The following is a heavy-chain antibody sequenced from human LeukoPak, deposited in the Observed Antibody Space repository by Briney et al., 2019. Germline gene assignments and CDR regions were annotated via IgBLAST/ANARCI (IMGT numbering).Heavy chain of an antibody. CDR3: MCWGTDNH. CDR1: GLTFRSYW. D-gene: IGHD7-27*01. V-gene: IGHV3-7*01. J-gene: IGHJ4*02. CDR2: INPGGNEI. Sequence: GGSLRLSCTFSGLTFRSYWMNWVRQAPGKGLEWVANINPGGNEIRSVDSVKGRSIISRGNAKNSLDLQMSSLRVEDTAVYYCMCWGTDNHWGQGILVTVSS.